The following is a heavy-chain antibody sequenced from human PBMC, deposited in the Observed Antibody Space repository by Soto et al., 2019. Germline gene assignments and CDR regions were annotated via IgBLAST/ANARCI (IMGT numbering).Heavy chain of an antibody. CDR2: INPNSGGT. CDR1: GYTFTGYY. J-gene: IGHJ6*02. CDR3: ARDLGSPAAMADYYYYGMDV. V-gene: IGHV1-2*04. D-gene: IGHD5-18*01. Sequence: ASVKVSCKASGYTFTGYYMHWVRQAPGQGLEWMGWINPNSGGTNYAQKFQGWVTMTRDTSISTAYMELSRLRSDDTAVYYCARDLGSPAAMADYYYYGMDVWGQGTTVTVS.